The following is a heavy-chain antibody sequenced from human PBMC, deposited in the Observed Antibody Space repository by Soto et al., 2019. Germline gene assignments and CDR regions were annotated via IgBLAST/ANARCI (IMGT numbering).Heavy chain of an antibody. V-gene: IGHV3-23*01. CDR3: AKTFPAYCGGDCYFDY. J-gene: IGHJ4*02. D-gene: IGHD2-21*02. Sequence: EVQLLESGGGLVHPGGSLRVSCAASGFTFSTHAMSWVRQAPGKGLEWLSVINGSGGSTYYADSVKGRFTISRDNSKNTLFLQMSRLRAEDTAVYYCAKTFPAYCGGDCYFDYWGQGTLVTVSS. CDR1: GFTFSTHA. CDR2: INGSGGST.